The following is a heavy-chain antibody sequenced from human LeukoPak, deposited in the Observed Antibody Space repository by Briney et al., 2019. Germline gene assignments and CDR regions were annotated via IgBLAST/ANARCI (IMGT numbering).Heavy chain of an antibody. CDR2: ISSSGSTI. Sequence: PGGSLRLSCAASGFTFSSYEMNWVRQAPGKGLEWVSYISSSGSTIYYADSVKGRFTISRDNAKNSLYLQMNSLRAEDTAVYYCARGSYSGSYYFDYWGQGTLVTVSS. CDR3: ARGSYSGSYYFDY. CDR1: GFTFSSYE. V-gene: IGHV3-48*03. J-gene: IGHJ4*02. D-gene: IGHD1-26*01.